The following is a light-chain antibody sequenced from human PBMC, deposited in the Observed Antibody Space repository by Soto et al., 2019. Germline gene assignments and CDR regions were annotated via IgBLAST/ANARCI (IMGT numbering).Light chain of an antibody. CDR1: STDIGFYDF. CDR3: SSYTKTTTADV. Sequence: QSALTQPASVSGSPGQSITISCTGYSTDIGFYDFVSWYQQQPGKAPRLVIYEVSGRPSGISVRFSGSKSGNTASLTISGLQADDEGDYYCSSYTKTTTADVFGTGTKLTVL. V-gene: IGLV2-14*01. J-gene: IGLJ1*01. CDR2: EVS.